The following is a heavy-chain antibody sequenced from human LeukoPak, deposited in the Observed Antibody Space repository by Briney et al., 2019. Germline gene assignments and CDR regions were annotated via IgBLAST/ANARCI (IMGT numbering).Heavy chain of an antibody. D-gene: IGHD5-18*01. Sequence: GGSLRLSCAASGFTFDSYWMHWVRQAPGKGLVWVSRIHRDGNNINYADFVQGRFTVSRDNSKNTLYLQMNSLRAEDTAVYYCASSRGGYSYGADYWGQGTLVTVSS. V-gene: IGHV3-74*01. CDR1: GFTFDSYW. CDR3: ASSRGGYSYGADY. J-gene: IGHJ4*02. CDR2: IHRDGNNI.